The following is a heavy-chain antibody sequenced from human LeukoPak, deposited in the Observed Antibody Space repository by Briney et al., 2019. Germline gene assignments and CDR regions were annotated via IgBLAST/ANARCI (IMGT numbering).Heavy chain of an antibody. V-gene: IGHV3-23*01. J-gene: IGHJ5*02. D-gene: IGHD6-19*01. CDR1: GFTFSSHA. CDR2: ISSGGGST. CDR3: AKIEVAVADSNWFDP. Sequence: GGSLRLSCVASGFTFSSHAMSWVRQAPVKGLEWVSAISSGGGSTYYADSVKGRFTISRDNSKNTLYLQMNSLRAEDTAVYYCAKIEVAVADSNWFDPWGQGTLVTVSS.